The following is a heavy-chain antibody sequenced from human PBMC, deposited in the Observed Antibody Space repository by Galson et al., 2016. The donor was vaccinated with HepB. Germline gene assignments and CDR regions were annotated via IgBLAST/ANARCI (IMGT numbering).Heavy chain of an antibody. D-gene: IGHD2-15*01. CDR1: GYIFNNFW. Sequence: GAEVKKPGESLKISCKGSGYIFNNFWVAWVRQMPGKGLEWMGIIYPGDSHSRYSPSLQGQVTISADKAINTAYLQWSSLTASDTAVYYCARTHSGGTDYYYYAMDVWGQGTTVTVSS. J-gene: IGHJ6*02. CDR2: IYPGDSHS. V-gene: IGHV5-51*01. CDR3: ARTHSGGTDYYYYAMDV.